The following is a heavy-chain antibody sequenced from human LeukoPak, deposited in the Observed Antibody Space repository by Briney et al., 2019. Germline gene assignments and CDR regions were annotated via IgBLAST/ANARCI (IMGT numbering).Heavy chain of an antibody. V-gene: IGHV3-48*04. D-gene: IGHD3-10*01. CDR2: ISSSSRTI. J-gene: IGHJ4*02. CDR3: ARDPYYYGSGSYYDY. CDR1: GFTFSTYN. Sequence: GGSLRLSCAASGFTFSTYNMNWVRQAPGKGLEWVSYISSSSRTIYYADSVKGRFTISRDNAKNSLYLQMNSLRAEDTAVYYCARDPYYYGSGSYYDYWGQGTLVTVSS.